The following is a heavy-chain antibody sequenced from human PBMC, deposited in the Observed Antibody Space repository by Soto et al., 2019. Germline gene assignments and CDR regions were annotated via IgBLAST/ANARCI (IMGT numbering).Heavy chain of an antibody. D-gene: IGHD4-17*01. CDR3: ARFRVDGDYVP. V-gene: IGHV3-74*01. CDR2: INSDGSST. CDR1: GFIFSNYW. Sequence: EVQLVESGGGLVQPGGSLRLSCAVSGFIFSNYWMHWVRQAPGKGLVWVSRINSDGSSTSYADFVKGRFTISRDNAKNTLYLQMNSLRAEDTAVYYCARFRVDGDYVPWGQGTLVTVSS. J-gene: IGHJ5*02.